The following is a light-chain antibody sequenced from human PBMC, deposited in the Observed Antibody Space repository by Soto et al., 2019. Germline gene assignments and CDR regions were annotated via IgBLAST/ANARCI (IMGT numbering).Light chain of an antibody. CDR2: EVS. CDR1: SSDVGDYNY. Sequence: QSVLTQPASVSGSPGQSITISCTGTSSDVGDYNYDSWYQQVPGKAPKVMIYEVSNRPSGVSNRFSGSKSGITASLTISGLQAEDEADYYCSSYTSSSTYVFGTGTKLTVL. CDR3: SSYTSSSTYV. J-gene: IGLJ1*01. V-gene: IGLV2-14*01.